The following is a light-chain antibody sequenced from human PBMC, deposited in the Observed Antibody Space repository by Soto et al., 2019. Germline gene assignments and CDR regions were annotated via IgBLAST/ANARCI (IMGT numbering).Light chain of an antibody. CDR3: QKYNSVPS. Sequence: DLQMTQSPSSLSASVGDRVTISCRASQGIRNYVAWYQQRPGKVPKLLIYAASTLQSGVPSRFSGSGSGTDFTLTISSLQPEDVATYYCQKYNSVPSFGGGTKVEIK. CDR1: QGIRNY. CDR2: AAS. V-gene: IGKV1-27*01. J-gene: IGKJ4*01.